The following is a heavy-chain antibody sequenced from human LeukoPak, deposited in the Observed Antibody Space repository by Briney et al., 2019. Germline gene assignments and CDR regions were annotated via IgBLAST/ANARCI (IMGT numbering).Heavy chain of an antibody. V-gene: IGHV3-23*01. CDR3: AQQVGYCSSGSCYFTY. CDR1: GFSFNTYA. CDR2: ISNTGGST. D-gene: IGHD2-15*01. J-gene: IGHJ1*01. Sequence: GGSLRLSCAASGFSFNTYAMSWVRQAPGKGLEWVSAISNTGGSTYYADSVKGRFTISRDKSKNTLSLQMNSLRAEDTTVYYCAQQVGYCSSGSCYFTYWGQGTLVTVSS.